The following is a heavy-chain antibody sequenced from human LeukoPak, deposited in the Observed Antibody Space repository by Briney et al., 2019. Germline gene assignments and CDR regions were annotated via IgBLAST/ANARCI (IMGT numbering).Heavy chain of an antibody. CDR3: AKDGDY. CDR1: GFTFSSYG. J-gene: IGHJ4*02. CDR2: ISYDGSNK. V-gene: IGHV3-30*18. Sequence: GGSLRLSCAASGFTFSSYGMHWVRQAPGKGLEWVAVISYDGSNKYHADSVKGRFTISRDNSKNTLYLQMNSLRAEDTAVYYCAKDGDYWGQGTLVTVSS.